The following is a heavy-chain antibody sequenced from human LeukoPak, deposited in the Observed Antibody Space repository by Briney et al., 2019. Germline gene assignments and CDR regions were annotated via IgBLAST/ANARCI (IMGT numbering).Heavy chain of an antibody. D-gene: IGHD5-18*01. Sequence: GGSLRLSCAASGFTFSSYAMSWVRQAPGKRLEWVSAISGSGGSTYYADSVKGRFTISRDNSKNTLYLQMNSLRAEDTAVYYCAKDGVQLWFEGGFDYWGQGTLVTVSS. CDR1: GFTFSSYA. J-gene: IGHJ4*02. CDR2: ISGSGGST. CDR3: AKDGVQLWFEGGFDY. V-gene: IGHV3-23*01.